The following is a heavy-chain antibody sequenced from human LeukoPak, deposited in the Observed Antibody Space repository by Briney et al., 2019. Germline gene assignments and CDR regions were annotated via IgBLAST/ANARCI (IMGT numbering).Heavy chain of an antibody. Sequence: PGGSLRLSCAASGFTFSSYGMHWVRQAPGKGLEWVAVIWYDGSNKYYADSVKGRFTISRDNSKNTLYLQMNSPRAEDTAVYYCARGHYGPDLYYYYGMDVWGQGTTVTVSS. CDR3: ARGHYGPDLYYYYGMDV. J-gene: IGHJ6*02. V-gene: IGHV3-33*01. CDR2: IWYDGSNK. CDR1: GFTFSSYG. D-gene: IGHD3-10*01.